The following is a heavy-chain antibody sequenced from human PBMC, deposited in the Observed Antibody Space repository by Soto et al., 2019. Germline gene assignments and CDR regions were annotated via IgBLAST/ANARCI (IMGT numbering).Heavy chain of an antibody. CDR2: IDAGSGYT. J-gene: IGHJ3*02. CDR1: GYTFTSYN. V-gene: IGHV1-3*05. CDR3: AREEKSTGGAGAFDI. D-gene: IGHD1-26*01. Sequence: QVQLVQSGAEEKKPGASVKVSCKASGYTFTSYNMHWVRQAPGQRLEWMGWIDAGSGYTKYSQNFQGRVTITRDTSXTTAHMELSSLRSEDTAVYYCAREEKSTGGAGAFDIWGQGTMVTVSS.